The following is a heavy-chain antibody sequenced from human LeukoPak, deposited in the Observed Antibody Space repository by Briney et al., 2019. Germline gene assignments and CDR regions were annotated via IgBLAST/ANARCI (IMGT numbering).Heavy chain of an antibody. D-gene: IGHD2-21*01. J-gene: IGHJ4*02. CDR3: ARGTSGLPVDY. Sequence: PSETLFLTCTVSGGSISTYYWSWIRQPPGKALEWIGYIYYTGNTNYNPSLKSRVTISVDTSKNQFSLKLNSVTAADTAVYYCARGTSGLPVDYWGQGTLVTVSS. CDR1: GGSISTYY. CDR2: IYYTGNT. V-gene: IGHV4-59*01.